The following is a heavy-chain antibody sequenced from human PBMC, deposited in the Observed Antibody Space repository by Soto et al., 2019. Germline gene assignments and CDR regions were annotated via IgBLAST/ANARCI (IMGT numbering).Heavy chain of an antibody. J-gene: IGHJ6*02. D-gene: IGHD6-19*01. CDR1: GGSVSSGSYY. CDR2: IYYSGST. CDR3: ARGSTGYSSGWVGYYYYGMDV. V-gene: IGHV4-61*01. Sequence: KPSENLYLACTVSGGSVSSGSYYWSWIRQPPGKGLEWIGYIYYSGSTNYNPSLKSRVTISVDTSKNQFSLKLSSVTAADTAVYYCARGSTGYSSGWVGYYYYGMDVWGQGTTVTVSS.